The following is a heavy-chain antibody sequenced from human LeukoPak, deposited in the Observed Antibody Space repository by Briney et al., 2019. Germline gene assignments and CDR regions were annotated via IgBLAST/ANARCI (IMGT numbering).Heavy chain of an antibody. D-gene: IGHD2-2*01. V-gene: IGHV4-4*07. CDR3: ARDGEDIVVVPAAI. CDR2: IYTSGST. J-gene: IGHJ4*02. Sequence: PSETLSLTCTVSGASISSYYWSWIRQPAGKGLEWIGRIYTSGSTNCNPSLKSRVTISVDTSKNQFSLKLSSVTAADTAVYYCARDGEDIVVVPAAIWGQGALVTVSS. CDR1: GASISSYY.